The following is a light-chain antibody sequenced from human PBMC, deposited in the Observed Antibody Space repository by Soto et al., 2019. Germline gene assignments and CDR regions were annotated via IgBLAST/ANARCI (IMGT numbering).Light chain of an antibody. CDR3: HHYNNWPPWT. CDR2: GAS. V-gene: IGKV3-15*01. Sequence: EIVMMQSPATLSVSLGERVTLSCRASQSVRSNLAWYQQKPGQSPRLLISGASTRAAGVPDRFSGSGSGTEFTLTITGLQSEDFAVYYCHHYNNWPPWTFGQGTKVDIK. J-gene: IGKJ1*01. CDR1: QSVRSN.